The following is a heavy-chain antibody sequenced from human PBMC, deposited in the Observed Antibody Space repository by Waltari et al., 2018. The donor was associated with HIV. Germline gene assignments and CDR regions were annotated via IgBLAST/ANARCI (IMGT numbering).Heavy chain of an antibody. CDR1: GGSLNSYH. D-gene: IGHD6-19*01. V-gene: IGHV4-34*01. CDR2: ISHGGTS. J-gene: IGHJ1*01. Sequence: QVQLQQWGGGLRKHSETLSLTCAVFGGSLNSYHWSWIRQSPGRGLEWSGYISHGGTSSYNPSLTNRVAMSMDTSKNQFSLNLKSWTPADTAVYYCARGLLAVAGTDEDFHHWGPGARVTVSS. CDR3: ARGLLAVAGTDEDFHH.